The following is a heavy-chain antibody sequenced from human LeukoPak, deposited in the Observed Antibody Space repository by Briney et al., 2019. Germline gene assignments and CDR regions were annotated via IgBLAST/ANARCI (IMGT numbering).Heavy chain of an antibody. CDR1: GFTVSSNY. Sequence: PGGSLRLSCAASGFTVSSNYMSWVRQAPGKGLEWVSVIYSGGSTYYTDSVKGRFTISRDNSKNTLYLQMNSLRTEDTALYYCAKDIVRGVRGLPRLYSGFLDYWGQGTLVTVSS. CDR3: AKDIVRGVRGLPRLYSGFLDY. D-gene: IGHD3-10*01. CDR2: IYSGGST. V-gene: IGHV3-53*05. J-gene: IGHJ4*02.